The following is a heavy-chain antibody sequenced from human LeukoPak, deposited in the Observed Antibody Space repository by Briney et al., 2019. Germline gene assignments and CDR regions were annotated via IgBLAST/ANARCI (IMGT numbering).Heavy chain of an antibody. D-gene: IGHD1-26*01. CDR2: IYHSGST. V-gene: IGHV4-38-2*02. CDR3: ARLVGATATY. CDR1: GFSIISGYY. J-gene: IGHJ4*02. Sequence: NATETLSLTCTVSGFSIISGYYWGWIRQPPGKGLEWIGSIYHSGSTHYNPSLKSRVTISVDTSKNQFSLKLSSVTAADTAVYYCARLVGATATYWGQGTLVTVSS.